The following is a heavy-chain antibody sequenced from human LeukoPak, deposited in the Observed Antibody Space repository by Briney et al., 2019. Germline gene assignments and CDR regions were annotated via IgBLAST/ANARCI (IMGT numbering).Heavy chain of an antibody. J-gene: IGHJ3*02. V-gene: IGHV4-39*07. CDR3: ARAGRRTFAFDI. Sequence: PSETLSLTCTVSGGSISSYYWGWIRQPPGKGLEWIGSIYYSGSPNYNPSLKSRVTISVDKSKNQFSLNLTSVTAADRAVYFCARAGRRTFAFDIWGPGTLVTVSS. D-gene: IGHD1-26*01. CDR2: IYYSGSP. CDR1: GGSISSYY.